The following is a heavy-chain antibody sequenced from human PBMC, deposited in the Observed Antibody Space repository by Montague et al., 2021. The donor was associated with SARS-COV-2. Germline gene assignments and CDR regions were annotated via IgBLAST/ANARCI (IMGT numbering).Heavy chain of an antibody. CDR2: LYYTGTT. CDR3: ANADRCSSGSCYSPFDS. V-gene: IGHV4-39*01. Sequence: ETLSLTCTVSGDSVKTYLYYWGWIRQPPGKGLEWIGNLYYTGTTYYNPSLKSRVTMSVDTSKNPFSLKLTSVTAADTAVYYCANADRCSSGSCYSPFDSWGQGSLVTVSS. J-gene: IGHJ4*02. D-gene: IGHD2-15*01. CDR1: GDSVKTYLYY.